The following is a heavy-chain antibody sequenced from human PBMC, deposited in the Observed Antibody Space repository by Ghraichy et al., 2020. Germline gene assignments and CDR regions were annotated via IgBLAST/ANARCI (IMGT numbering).Heavy chain of an antibody. Sequence: SVKVSCKASGGTFSSYAISWVRQAPGQGLEWMGRIIPILGIANYAQKFQGRVTITADKSTSTAYMELSSLRSEDTAVYYCARGGRDGYNSYYYYYYGMDVWGQGTTVTVSS. D-gene: IGHD5-24*01. CDR2: IIPILGIA. CDR3: ARGGRDGYNSYYYYYYGMDV. CDR1: GGTFSSYA. J-gene: IGHJ6*02. V-gene: IGHV1-69*04.